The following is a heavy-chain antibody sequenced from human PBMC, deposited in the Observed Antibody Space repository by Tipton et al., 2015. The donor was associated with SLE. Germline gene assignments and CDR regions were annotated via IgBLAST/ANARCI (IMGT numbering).Heavy chain of an antibody. Sequence: TLSLTCTVSGGSISDHYWSWIRQPAGKGLEWIGRIYTSGSTNYNPSLKSRLTISVDTSKNQFSLKLRSVTAADTAVYYCARGGWSHDYWGRGTLVTVSS. V-gene: IGHV4-4*07. J-gene: IGHJ4*02. CDR3: ARGGWSHDY. CDR1: GGSISDHY. CDR2: IYTSGST. D-gene: IGHD2-8*01.